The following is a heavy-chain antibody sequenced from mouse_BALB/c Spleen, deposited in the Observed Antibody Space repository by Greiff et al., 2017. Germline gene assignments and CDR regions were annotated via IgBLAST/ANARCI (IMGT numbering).Heavy chain of an antibody. CDR1: GYAFTNYL. V-gene: IGHV1-54*01. CDR3: ARSGRDYYGSRSFAY. D-gene: IGHD1-1*01. Sequence: VQLQQSGAELVRPGTSVKVSCKASGYAFTNYLIEWVKQRPGQGLEWIGVINPGSGGTNYNEKFKGKATLTADKSSSTAYMQLSSLTSDDSAVYFCARSGRDYYGSRSFAYWGQGTLVTVSA. CDR2: INPGSGGT. J-gene: IGHJ3*01.